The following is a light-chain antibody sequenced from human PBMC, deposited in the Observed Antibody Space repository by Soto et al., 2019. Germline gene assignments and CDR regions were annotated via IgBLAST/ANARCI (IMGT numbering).Light chain of an antibody. Sequence: DIQMTQSPSTLSASVGDRVTITCRASQGISRSLAWYQQKPGKAPNLLIYDASSLESGVPSRFSGSGFGTEFTLTISSLQPDDFATYYCQQYNSYLLTFGPGTTVDIK. CDR1: QGISRS. V-gene: IGKV1-5*01. CDR2: DAS. J-gene: IGKJ3*01. CDR3: QQYNSYLLT.